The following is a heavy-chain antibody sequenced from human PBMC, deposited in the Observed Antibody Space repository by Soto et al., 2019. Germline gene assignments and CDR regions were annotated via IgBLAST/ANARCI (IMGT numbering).Heavy chain of an antibody. Sequence: ASVKVSCKASGYTFTSYGISWVRQAPGQGLEWMGWISAYNGNTNYAQKLQGRVTMTTDTSTSTAYMELRSLRSDDTAVYYCASIVVVPAATLHDAFDIWGQGTMVTVSS. J-gene: IGHJ3*02. CDR2: ISAYNGNT. V-gene: IGHV1-18*01. CDR1: GYTFTSYG. D-gene: IGHD2-2*01. CDR3: ASIVVVPAATLHDAFDI.